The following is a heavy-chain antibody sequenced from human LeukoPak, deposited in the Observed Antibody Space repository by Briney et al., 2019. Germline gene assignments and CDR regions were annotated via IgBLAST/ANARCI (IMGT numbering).Heavy chain of an antibody. Sequence: GGSLRLSCAASGFTFSSYVLSWVRQAPGKGLEWVSSISDSGDNTYYADSVKGRFTISRDNSQNTLHLEMNSPRAEDTAVYYCAKGLYCSSTSCHSYFDYWGQGTLVTVSS. V-gene: IGHV3-23*01. CDR3: AKGLYCSSTSCHSYFDY. D-gene: IGHD2-2*02. CDR1: GFTFSSYV. CDR2: ISDSGDNT. J-gene: IGHJ4*02.